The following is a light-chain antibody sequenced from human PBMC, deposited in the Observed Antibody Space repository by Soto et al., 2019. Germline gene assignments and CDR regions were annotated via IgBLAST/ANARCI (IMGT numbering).Light chain of an antibody. CDR1: NRDVGGYDY. J-gene: IGLJ1*01. Sequence: QSALTQPPSGSGSPGQSITISCTGTNRDVGGYDYVSWYQQHPGKSPKLILYEVSNRPAGVSNRFSGSKSGNTASLSISGLQAEDEADYYCSSYTNTGTLYVLGTGTKLTVL. CDR2: EVS. V-gene: IGLV2-14*01. CDR3: SSYTNTGTLYV.